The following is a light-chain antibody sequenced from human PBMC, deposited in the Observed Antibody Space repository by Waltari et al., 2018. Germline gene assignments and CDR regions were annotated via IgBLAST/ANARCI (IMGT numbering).Light chain of an antibody. CDR2: GAS. Sequence: EIVLTQSPATLSLSPGERATLSCRASQSVGRYLAWYQQKPGQAPRLLIYGASTRATGIPDRFSGSGSGTDFSLIISRLEPEDFAVYFCQKYEALPATFGQGTKVEIK. CDR3: QKYEALPAT. J-gene: IGKJ1*01. V-gene: IGKV3-20*01. CDR1: QSVGRY.